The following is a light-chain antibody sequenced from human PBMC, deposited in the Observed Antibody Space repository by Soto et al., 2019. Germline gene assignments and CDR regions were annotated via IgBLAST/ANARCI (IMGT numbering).Light chain of an antibody. J-gene: IGKJ1*01. V-gene: IGKV4-1*01. CDR3: QQYYSTPGT. CDR1: QSVLYSSNNKNY. CDR2: WAS. Sequence: DIVMTQSPDSLAVSLGERATINCKSSQSVLYSSNNKNYLAWYQQKPGQPPKLLIYWASTRESGVPDRFSGSGSVTEFTLTISSLQAEDVAVYYCQQYYSTPGTFGQGTKVDIK.